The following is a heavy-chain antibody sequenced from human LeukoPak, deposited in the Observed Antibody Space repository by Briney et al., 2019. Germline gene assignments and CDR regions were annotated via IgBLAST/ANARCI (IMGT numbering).Heavy chain of an antibody. CDR3: ARHSMAHYDSHVSRPHFDY. CDR1: GGSISTGAYY. Sequence: SETLSLTRTVSGGSISTGAYYWGWVRQPPGKWLEWIVCIYFSGSTSYNPSLKSRVTISVDTSKHQFSLKLSSVTAADTAVYYCARHSMAHYDSHVSRPHFDYWGQGTLVSVSS. CDR2: IYFSGST. V-gene: IGHV4-39*01. D-gene: IGHD3-22*01. J-gene: IGHJ4*02.